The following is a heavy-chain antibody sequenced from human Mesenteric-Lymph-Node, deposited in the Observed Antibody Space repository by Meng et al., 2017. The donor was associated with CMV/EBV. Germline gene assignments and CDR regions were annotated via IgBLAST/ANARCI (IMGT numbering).Heavy chain of an antibody. V-gene: IGHV3-9*01. J-gene: IGHJ6*02. CDR2: IGWNSGNV. Sequence: SLKISCAASGFIFRDYAMHWVRQAPGKGLEWVSSIGWNSGNVGYAESVRGRFTISRDNTKKSLYLQMNSLRAEDTALYYCAKDIGLEGADTYYYGMDVWGQGTTVTVSS. CDR3: AKDIGLEGADTYYYGMDV. D-gene: IGHD6-13*01. CDR1: GFIFRDYA.